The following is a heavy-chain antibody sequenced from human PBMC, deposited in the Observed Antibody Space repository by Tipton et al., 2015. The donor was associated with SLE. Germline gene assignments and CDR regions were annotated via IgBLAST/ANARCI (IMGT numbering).Heavy chain of an antibody. CDR1: GFTFSSYG. J-gene: IGHJ4*02. CDR2: IRYDGSNK. D-gene: IGHD1-26*01. V-gene: IGHV3-30*02. CDR3: AKDGWELYYFDY. Sequence: SLRLPCAASGFTFSSYGMHWVRQAPGKGLEWVAFIRYDGSNKYYADSVKGRFTISRDNSKNTLYLQMNSLRAEDTAVYYCAKDGWELYYFDYWGQGTLVTVSS.